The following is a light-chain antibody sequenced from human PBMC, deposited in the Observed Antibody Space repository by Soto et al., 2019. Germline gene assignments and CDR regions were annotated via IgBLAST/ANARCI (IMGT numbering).Light chain of an antibody. CDR2: GAS. CDR3: QQYNNWPPT. Sequence: EIVMTQSPATLSVSPGERATLSCRASQSVSGNLAWYQQKPGQAPRLLIYGASTRATGIPARFSGSGSGTEFTLTISSLQAEDFSVYYCQQYNNWPPTFGQGTKVEIK. CDR1: QSVSGN. V-gene: IGKV3D-15*01. J-gene: IGKJ1*01.